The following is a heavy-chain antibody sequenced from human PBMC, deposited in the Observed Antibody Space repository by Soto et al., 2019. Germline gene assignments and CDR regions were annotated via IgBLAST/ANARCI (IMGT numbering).Heavy chain of an antibody. CDR1: GFTFSSYG. V-gene: IGHV3-30*18. CDR2: ISYDGSNK. D-gene: IGHD3-10*01. CDR3: AKARDPMVRAAVHYGMDV. Sequence: PGGSLRLSCAASGFTFSSYGMHWVRQAPGKGLEWVAVISYDGSNKYYADSVKGRFTISRDNSKNTLYLQMNSLRAEDTAVYYCAKARDPMVRAAVHYGMDVWGQGTTVTVSS. J-gene: IGHJ6*02.